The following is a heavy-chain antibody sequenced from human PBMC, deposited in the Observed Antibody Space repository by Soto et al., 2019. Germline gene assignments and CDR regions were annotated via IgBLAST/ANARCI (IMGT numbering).Heavy chain of an antibody. V-gene: IGHV4-61*01. CDR2: IYYSGST. J-gene: IGHJ5*02. D-gene: IGHD6-13*01. Sequence: QVQLQESGPGLVKPSETLSLTCTVSGGSVSSGSYYWSWIRQPPGKGLEWIGYIYYSGSTNYNPSLESRVTISVDTSKNQFSLKLSSVTAADPAVYYCARGSSSWSLYNWFDHWGQGTLVTVSS. CDR3: ARGSSSWSLYNWFDH. CDR1: GGSVSSGSYY.